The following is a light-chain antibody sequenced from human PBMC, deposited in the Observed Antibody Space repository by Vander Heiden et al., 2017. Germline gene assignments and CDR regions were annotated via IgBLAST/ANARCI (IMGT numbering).Light chain of an antibody. CDR1: QSITRY. CDR3: QQRGNWPLT. CDR2: DAS. Sequence: ETVLTQSPATPALSPGDRATLSCRASQSITRYLAWYQQKAGQAPRLLIYDASNRATGIPDRISGSGSGTDFTLTISSLEPEDFAVYYCQQRGNWPLTFGGGTTVEI. J-gene: IGKJ4*01. V-gene: IGKV3-11*01.